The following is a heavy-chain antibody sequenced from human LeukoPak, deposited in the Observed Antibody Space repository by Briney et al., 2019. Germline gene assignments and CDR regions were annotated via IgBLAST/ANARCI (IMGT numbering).Heavy chain of an antibody. V-gene: IGHV3-48*01. Sequence: GGSLRLSCAASGFTFSSYSMNWVRQAPGKGLEWVSYISSSSSTIYYADSVKGRFTISRDNAKNSLYLQMNSLRAEDTAVYYCARETTYYDILTGYYGGRPLDYWGQGTLSPSPQ. CDR1: GFTFSSYS. D-gene: IGHD3-9*01. J-gene: IGHJ4*02. CDR3: ARETTYYDILTGYYGGRPLDY. CDR2: ISSSSSTI.